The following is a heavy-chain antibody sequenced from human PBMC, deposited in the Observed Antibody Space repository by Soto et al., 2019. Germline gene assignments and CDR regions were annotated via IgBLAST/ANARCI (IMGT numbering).Heavy chain of an antibody. CDR2: VSGSGGNI. V-gene: IGHV3-23*01. D-gene: IGHD6-13*01. Sequence: EVQLLESGGGLVQPGGSLSLSCAASGFTFTSYAISWVRQAPGKGLEWVSGVSGSGGNIYYADSVKGRFTISRDSSKNTLYLQMNSLRAADTAIYYGAQASSSIWRYYFDYWGQGTLVTVSS. J-gene: IGHJ4*02. CDR1: GFTFTSYA. CDR3: AQASSSIWRYYFDY.